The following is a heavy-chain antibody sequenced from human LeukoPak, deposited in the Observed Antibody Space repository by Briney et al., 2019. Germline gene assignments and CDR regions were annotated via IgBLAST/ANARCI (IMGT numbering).Heavy chain of an antibody. CDR1: RFTFSDYY. CDR2: ISSSGSTI. CDR3: ARDQAVVTAMNAFDI. D-gene: IGHD2-21*02. J-gene: IGHJ3*02. Sequence: GGSLRLPRAASRFTFSDYYMSWIRQAPGKGLEWVSYISSSGSTIYYADSVKGRFTISRDNAKNSLHLQMNSLTAEDTAVYYCARDQAVVTAMNAFDIWGQGTMVTVSS. V-gene: IGHV3-11*04.